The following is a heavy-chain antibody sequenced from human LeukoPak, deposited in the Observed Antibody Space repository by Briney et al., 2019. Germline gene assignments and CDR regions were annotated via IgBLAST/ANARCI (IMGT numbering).Heavy chain of an antibody. CDR2: IKQDGSEK. Sequence: PGGSLRLSCAASGFTFSNYWMSWVRQGPGKGLEWVANIKQDGSEKYYVDSVKGRFSIPRDDTKNSLYLQLNSLRAEDTAVYYCAREGLRFLEWSSYYFDYWGLGTLVTVSS. V-gene: IGHV3-7*01. J-gene: IGHJ4*02. CDR1: GFTFSNYW. D-gene: IGHD3-3*01. CDR3: AREGLRFLEWSSYYFDY.